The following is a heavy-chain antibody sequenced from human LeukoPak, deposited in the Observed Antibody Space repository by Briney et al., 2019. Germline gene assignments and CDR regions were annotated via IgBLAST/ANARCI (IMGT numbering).Heavy chain of an antibody. CDR3: ARHPIPKKYCSGGSCYDNYFDY. J-gene: IGHJ4*02. Sequence: GESLKISCKGSGYSFTSYWIGWVCQMPGKGLEWMGIIYPGDSDTRYSPSFQGQVTISADKSISTAYLQWSSLKASDTAMYYCARHPIPKKYCSGGSCYDNYFDYWGQGTLVTVSS. D-gene: IGHD2-15*01. CDR2: IYPGDSDT. V-gene: IGHV5-51*01. CDR1: GYSFTSYW.